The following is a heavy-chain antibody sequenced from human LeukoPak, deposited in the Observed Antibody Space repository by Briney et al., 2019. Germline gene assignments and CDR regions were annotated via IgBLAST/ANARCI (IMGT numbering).Heavy chain of an antibody. CDR2: ISWNSGSI. CDR1: GFTFDDYA. J-gene: IGHJ4*02. V-gene: IGHV3-9*01. CDR3: ASSGGSWVFDY. Sequence: GGSLRLSCAASGFTFDDYAMHWVRQAPGKGLEWVSGISWNSGSIGYADSVKGRFTISRDNSKNTLYLQMNSLRAEDTAMYYCASSGGSWVFDYWGQGTLVTVSS. D-gene: IGHD2-15*01.